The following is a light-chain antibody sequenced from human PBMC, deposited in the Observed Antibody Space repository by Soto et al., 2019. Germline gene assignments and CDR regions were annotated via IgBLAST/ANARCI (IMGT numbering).Light chain of an antibody. CDR2: AVS. V-gene: IGLV2-23*02. CDR1: SSDVGGYDY. J-gene: IGLJ1*01. Sequence: QSVLTQPASVSGSPGQSIAISCTGTSSDVGGYDYVSWYQQHPGKAPKVMIYAVSKRPSGVSNRFSGSKSGNTASLTISGLQAEDEGDYYCCSFAGSTTPLYVFGTGTKVTVL. CDR3: CSFAGSTTPLYV.